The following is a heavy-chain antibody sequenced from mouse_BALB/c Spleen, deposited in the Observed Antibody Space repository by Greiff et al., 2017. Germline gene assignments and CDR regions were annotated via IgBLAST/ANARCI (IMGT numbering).Heavy chain of an antibody. CDR3: ARSRCSFYAMDY. J-gene: IGHJ4*01. CDR1: GYSLTSYW. V-gene: IGHV1-4*01. D-gene: IGHD1-1*01. CDR2: INPSTGYT. Sequence: VKLQESGTVLARPGASVKISCKASGYSLTSYWMHWVKQRPGQGLEWIGYINPSTGYTEYNQKFKDKATLTTDKSSSTAYMQLSSLTSEDSAVYYCARSRCSFYAMDYWGQGTSVTVSS.